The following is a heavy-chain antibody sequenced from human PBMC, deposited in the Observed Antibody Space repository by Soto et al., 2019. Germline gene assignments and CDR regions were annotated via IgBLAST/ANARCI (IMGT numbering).Heavy chain of an antibody. V-gene: IGHV4-39*01. J-gene: IGHJ5*02. CDR2: LYYSGNT. CDR1: GDSISSSDNY. D-gene: IGHD2-15*01. CDR3: VRSRGSWPHNWFDP. Sequence: SEALSLTCTVSGDSISSSDNYWGWIRQPPGKGLEWIVSLYYSGNTYYNPSLRSRVTISVDTSNNQFSLRLNSVTAADTAVYWCVRSRGSWPHNWFDPWGQGTLVTVSS.